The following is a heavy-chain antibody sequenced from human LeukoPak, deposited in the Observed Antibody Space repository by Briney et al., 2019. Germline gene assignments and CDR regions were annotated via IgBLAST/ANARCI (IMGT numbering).Heavy chain of an antibody. CDR1: GVSINRYN. CDR2: IHYSGST. Sequence: SETLSFNSAVYGVSINRYNWMWLRPRQGLGLMGIGCIHYSGSTAYNPSLESRVTMSVDTSKNHISLKMTSVTAADTATYYCARWGYFDSSTYFVVEYWGQGVLVTVSS. V-gene: IGHV4-59*01. D-gene: IGHD3-22*01. J-gene: IGHJ4*02. CDR3: ARWGYFDSSTYFVVEY.